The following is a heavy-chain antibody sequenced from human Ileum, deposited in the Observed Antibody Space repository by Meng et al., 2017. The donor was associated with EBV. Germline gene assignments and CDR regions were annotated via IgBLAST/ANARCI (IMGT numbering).Heavy chain of an antibody. CDR3: ARDAFQYASGIPAH. CDR1: GDSFSGSYW. CDR2: VYPSGTP. D-gene: IGHD3-16*01. V-gene: IGHV4-4*02. J-gene: IGHJ4*02. Sequence: VQLQQAGPRLVRPSVTLSLTCTASGDSFSGSYWWSWVRQSPEKGLEWIGEVYPSGTPYYNPSLKSRVTISLDKSRNQFSLNPIHVTAADAAVYYCARDAFQYASGIPAHWGQGTLVTVSS.